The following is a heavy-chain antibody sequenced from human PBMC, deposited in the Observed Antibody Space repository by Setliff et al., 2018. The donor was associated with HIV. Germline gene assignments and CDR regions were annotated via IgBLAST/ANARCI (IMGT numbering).Heavy chain of an antibody. D-gene: IGHD5-12*01. CDR3: ARRAFKDGYKRSYFDY. Sequence: SETLSLTCTVSGGSISRSSYFWTWIRQRPGQGLEWIGYIYYNGRVSYSEKTYYSPSLKSRVTISVDTSKNQFSLKLSSVTAADTAVYYCARRAFKDGYKRSYFDYWGQGTLVTVSS. V-gene: IGHV4-39*01. CDR2: VSYSEKT. J-gene: IGHJ4*02. CDR1: GGSISRSSYF.